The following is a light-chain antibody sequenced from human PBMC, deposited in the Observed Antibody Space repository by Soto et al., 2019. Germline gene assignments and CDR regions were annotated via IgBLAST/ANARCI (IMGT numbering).Light chain of an antibody. CDR2: WAS. Sequence: DIVMTQSPDSLAVSLGERATFSCKSSQSVLSSSNNKNYLAWYQQRPGQPPKLLIYWASTRESGVPDRFSGSGSGTDFTLTISSLQAEDVAVYYCQQYYSTLPTFGQGTKVEIK. V-gene: IGKV4-1*01. CDR1: QSVLSSSNNKNY. CDR3: QQYYSTLPT. J-gene: IGKJ1*01.